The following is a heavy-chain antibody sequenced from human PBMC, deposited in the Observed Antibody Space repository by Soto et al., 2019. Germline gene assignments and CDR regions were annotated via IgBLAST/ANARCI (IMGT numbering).Heavy chain of an antibody. J-gene: IGHJ3*02. CDR2: ISAYNGNT. CDR3: AREEYYYDSSGRDAFDI. D-gene: IGHD3-22*01. CDR1: GYTFSNYV. V-gene: IGHV1-18*04. Sequence: ASVKVSCKASGYTFSNYVISRVRQAPGQGLEWMGWISAYNGNTNYAQKLQGRVTMTTDTSTSTAYMELRSLRSDDTAVYYCAREEYYYDSSGRDAFDIWGQVTMVTVSS.